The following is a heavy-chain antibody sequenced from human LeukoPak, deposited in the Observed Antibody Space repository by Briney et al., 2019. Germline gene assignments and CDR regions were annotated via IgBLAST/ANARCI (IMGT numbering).Heavy chain of an antibody. Sequence: GGSLRLSCAASGFTFSSYAVHWVRQAPGKGLEWVAVISYDGSNKYYADSVKGRLTISRDNSKNTLYLQMNSLRAEDTAVYYCARDQLGHYYYGSGSYYNPLDYWGQGTLVTVSS. D-gene: IGHD3-10*01. V-gene: IGHV3-30-3*01. CDR1: GFTFSSYA. CDR3: ARDQLGHYYYGSGSYYNPLDY. J-gene: IGHJ4*02. CDR2: ISYDGSNK.